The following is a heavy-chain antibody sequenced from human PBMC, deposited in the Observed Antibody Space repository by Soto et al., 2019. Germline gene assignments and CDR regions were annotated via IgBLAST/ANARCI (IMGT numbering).Heavy chain of an antibody. Sequence: VQLVESGGGLVQPGGSLRLSCAASGFTFSDYCMSWIRQAPGKGLEWVSYISSSGNTIYYADSVKGRFTISRDNAKNSLYLQMNSLRAEDTAVYYCARDRVCFGVAVDYWGQGTLVTVSS. CDR3: ARDRVCFGVAVDY. V-gene: IGHV3-11*01. J-gene: IGHJ4*02. CDR1: GFTFSDYC. CDR2: ISSSGNTI. D-gene: IGHD3-3*01.